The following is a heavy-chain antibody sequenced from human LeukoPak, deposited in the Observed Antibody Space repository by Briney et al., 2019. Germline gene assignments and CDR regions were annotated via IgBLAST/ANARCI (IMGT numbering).Heavy chain of an antibody. CDR1: GYTFTSYG. Sequence: ASVKVSCKASGYTFTSYGISWVRQAPGQGLEWMGWISAYNGNTNYAQKLQGRVTMTTDTSTSTAYMELRSLRSDDTAVYYCARSEGATGYCSSTSCYTEYFQHWGQGTLVTVSS. D-gene: IGHD2-2*02. J-gene: IGHJ1*01. CDR3: ARSEGATGYCSSTSCYTEYFQH. V-gene: IGHV1-18*01. CDR2: ISAYNGNT.